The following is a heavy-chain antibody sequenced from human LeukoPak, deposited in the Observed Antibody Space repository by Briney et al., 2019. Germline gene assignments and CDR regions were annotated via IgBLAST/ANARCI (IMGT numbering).Heavy chain of an antibody. D-gene: IGHD3-10*01. J-gene: IGHJ5*02. CDR2: ISAYNGNT. Sequence: GASVKVSCKASGYTFTSYGISWVRQAPGQGLEWIGWISAYNGNTNYAQKLQGRVTMTTDTSTSTAYMELRSLRSDDTAVYYCARDHSGLDDDPFAPFDPWGQGTLVTVSS. CDR1: GYTFTSYG. V-gene: IGHV1-18*01. CDR3: ARDHSGLDDDPFAPFDP.